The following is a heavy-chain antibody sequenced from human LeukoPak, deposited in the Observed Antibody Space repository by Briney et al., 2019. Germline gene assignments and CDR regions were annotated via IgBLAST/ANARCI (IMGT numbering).Heavy chain of an antibody. CDR1: GGSISSSNYF. J-gene: IGHJ4*02. D-gene: IGHD3-9*01. Sequence: SETLSLTCAVSGGSISSSNYFWGWLRQPPEKGLEWIGSFSYHGNTYYNPSLKSRVTISVDTSKNQFSLKLSSVTAADTAVYYCARGTPSELRYFDWLLTFDYWGQGTLVTVSS. CDR2: FSYHGNT. CDR3: ARGTPSELRYFDWLLTFDY. V-gene: IGHV4-39*01.